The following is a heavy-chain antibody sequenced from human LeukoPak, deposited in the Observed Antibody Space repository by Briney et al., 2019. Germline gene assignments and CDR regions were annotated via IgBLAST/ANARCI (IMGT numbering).Heavy chain of an antibody. V-gene: IGHV4-31*03. D-gene: IGHD3-16*01. Sequence: PSETLSLTCTVSGGSISSGGYYWSWIRQHPGKGLEWIGYIYYSGSTYYNPSLKSRVTISVDTSKNQFSLKLSSVTAADTAVYYCARGSLYDYVLYYWGQGTLVTVSS. CDR3: ARGSLYDYVLYY. CDR2: IYYSGST. CDR1: GGSISSGGYY. J-gene: IGHJ4*02.